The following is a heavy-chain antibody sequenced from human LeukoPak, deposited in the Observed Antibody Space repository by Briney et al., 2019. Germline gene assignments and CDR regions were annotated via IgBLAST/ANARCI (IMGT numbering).Heavy chain of an antibody. J-gene: IGHJ5*02. CDR1: GFTFNTYV. CDR2: IDGSGGRS. D-gene: IGHD6-19*01. Sequence: GGSLRLSCAASGFTFNTYVMNWVRQAPGKGLEWVAAIDGSGGRSYYDDSVKKARFTISRDNSKNTLYLQINSLLPEDTAIYYCAKAPMAGTQWYDPWGQGTLVIVSS. CDR3: AKAPMAGTQWYDP. V-gene: IGHV3-23*01.